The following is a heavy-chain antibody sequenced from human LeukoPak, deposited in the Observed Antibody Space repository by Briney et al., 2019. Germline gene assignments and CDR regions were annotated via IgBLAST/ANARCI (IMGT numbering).Heavy chain of an antibody. CDR2: IYYSGST. V-gene: IGHV4-59*01. CDR1: GGSISSYY. J-gene: IGHJ4*02. Sequence: PSETLSLTCTVSGGSISSYYWSWIRQPPGKGLEWIGYIYYSGSTNYNPSLKSRVTISVDTSKNQFSLKLSSVTAADTAVYYCASGRRGKGYSYGRYFDYWGQGTLVTVSS. D-gene: IGHD5-18*01. CDR3: ASGRRGKGYSYGRYFDY.